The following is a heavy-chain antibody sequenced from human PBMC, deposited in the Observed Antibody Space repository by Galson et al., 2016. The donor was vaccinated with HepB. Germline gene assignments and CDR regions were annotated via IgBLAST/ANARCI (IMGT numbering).Heavy chain of an antibody. CDR1: GFTVSNNY. CDR3: ARDPGISGTT. D-gene: IGHD1-7*01. Sequence: SLRLSCAASGFTVSNNYMTWVRQAPGKGLEWVPTIYSGGSTFYTDSVQGRFTIYRHNSKNTLYLQMDTLRPEDTAVYYCARDPGISGTTWGQGILVTVSS. CDR2: IYSGGST. V-gene: IGHV3-53*04. J-gene: IGHJ5*02.